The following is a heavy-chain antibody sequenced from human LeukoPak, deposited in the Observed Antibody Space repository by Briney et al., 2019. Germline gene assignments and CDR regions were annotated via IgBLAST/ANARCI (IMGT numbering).Heavy chain of an antibody. CDR3: ARAAAGRYYFDY. CDR2: ISSSGSTI. J-gene: IGHJ4*02. V-gene: IGHV3-48*03. Sequence: PGGSLRLSCAASGFTFSSYEMNWVRQAPGKGLEWVSYISSSGSTIYYADSVKGRFTISRDNAKNSLYLQMNSLRAEDTAVYYCARAAAGRYYFDYWGQGTLVTVSS. CDR1: GFTFSSYE. D-gene: IGHD6-13*01.